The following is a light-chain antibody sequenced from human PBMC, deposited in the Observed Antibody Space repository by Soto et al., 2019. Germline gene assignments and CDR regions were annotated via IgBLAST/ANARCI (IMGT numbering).Light chain of an antibody. J-gene: IGKJ1*01. CDR1: QNINTW. CDR3: QQYSDYPWT. CDR2: KAS. V-gene: IGKV1-5*03. Sequence: DIQMTQSPSTLSASVGDRVTITCRASQNINTWLAWYQQRPGKAPQVLIYKASTLESGVPSRFSGSGSGTEFILTISSLQPDDFVVYYCQQYSDYPWTFGQGTKAEV.